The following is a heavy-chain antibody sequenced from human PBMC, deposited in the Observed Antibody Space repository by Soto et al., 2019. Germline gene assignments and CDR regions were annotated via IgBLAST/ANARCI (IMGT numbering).Heavy chain of an antibody. D-gene: IGHD6-13*01. CDR1: GFTFSSYA. V-gene: IGHV3-64*05. CDR2: ISSNGGST. CDR3: VKDQVDSSRARRVFDY. Sequence: PVGSLRLSCAASGFTFSSYAMHLVRQAPGKGLEYVSAISSNGGSTYYADSVKGRFTISRDNSKNTLYVQMSSLRAEDTAVYYCVKDQVDSSRARRVFDYWGEGTLVTVSS. J-gene: IGHJ4*02.